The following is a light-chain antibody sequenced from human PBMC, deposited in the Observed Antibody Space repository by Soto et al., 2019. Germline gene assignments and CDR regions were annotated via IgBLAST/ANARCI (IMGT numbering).Light chain of an antibody. CDR1: QNVDSY. V-gene: IGKV3-20*01. CDR3: QQYATSPTT. Sequence: EIVLTQSPDTLSLSPGERATVSCRASQNVDSYLAWYQHKPGQAPRLLIYGTSSRAIGIPGRFCGSGSGTDFTLTISRVEPEDFAVYYCQQYATSPTTFGQGARLDNK. J-gene: IGKJ5*01. CDR2: GTS.